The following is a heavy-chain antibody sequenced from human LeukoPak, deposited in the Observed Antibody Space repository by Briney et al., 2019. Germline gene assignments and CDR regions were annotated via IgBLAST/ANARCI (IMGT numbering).Heavy chain of an antibody. J-gene: IGHJ1*01. V-gene: IGHV4-4*07. Sequence: PSETLSLTCTVSGGSISSYYWSWIRQPAGKGLEWIGRIYTSGSTNYNPSLKSRVTMSVDTSKNQFSLKPSSVTAADTAVYYCARDSDSSSWCGNGAEYFQHWGQGTLVTVSS. CDR3: ARDSDSSSWCGNGAEYFQH. CDR1: GGSISSYY. D-gene: IGHD6-13*01. CDR2: IYTSGST.